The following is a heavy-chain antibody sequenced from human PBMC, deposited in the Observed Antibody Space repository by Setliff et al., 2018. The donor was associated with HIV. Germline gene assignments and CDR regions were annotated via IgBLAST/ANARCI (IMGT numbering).Heavy chain of an antibody. J-gene: IGHJ5*02. Sequence: ASVKVSCKASGYTFTGYYMHWVRQAPGQGLEWMGWINPSSDSTNYAQKFQGRVTMTRDTSTSTVYMELSSLRSEDTAVYYCAKDFGGYCSSMSCPGLFDPWGQGTLVTVSS. D-gene: IGHD2-2*01. CDR3: AKDFGGYCSSMSCPGLFDP. V-gene: IGHV1-46*01. CDR1: GYTFTGYY. CDR2: INPSSDST.